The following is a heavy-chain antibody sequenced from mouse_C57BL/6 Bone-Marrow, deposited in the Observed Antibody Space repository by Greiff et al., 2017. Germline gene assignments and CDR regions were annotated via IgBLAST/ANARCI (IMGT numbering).Heavy chain of an antibody. CDR1: GYAFSSSW. D-gene: IGHD2-5*01. J-gene: IGHJ3*01. CDR3: ARSGYYSNSFAY. Sequence: QVQLQQSGPELVKPGASVKISCKASGYAFSSSWMNWVKQRPGKGLEWIGRIYPGDGDTNYNGKFKGKATLTADKSSSTAYMQLSSLTSEDSAVYFCARSGYYSNSFAYWGQGTLVTVSA. V-gene: IGHV1-82*01. CDR2: IYPGDGDT.